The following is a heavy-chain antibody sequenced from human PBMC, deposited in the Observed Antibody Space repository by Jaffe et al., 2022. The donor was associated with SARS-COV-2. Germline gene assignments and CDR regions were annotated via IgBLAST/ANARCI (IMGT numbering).Heavy chain of an antibody. V-gene: IGHV3-33*01. J-gene: IGHJ6*02. D-gene: IGHD5-12*01. CDR1: GFTFSSYG. CDR3: ARDSLRDGYKTMDV. CDR2: IWYDGSNK. Sequence: QVQLVESGGGVVQPGRSLRLSCAASGFTFSSYGMHWVRQAPGKGLEWVAVIWYDGSNKYYADSVKGRFTISRDNSKNTLYLQMNSLRAEDTAVYYCARDSLRDGYKTMDVWGQGTTVTVSS.